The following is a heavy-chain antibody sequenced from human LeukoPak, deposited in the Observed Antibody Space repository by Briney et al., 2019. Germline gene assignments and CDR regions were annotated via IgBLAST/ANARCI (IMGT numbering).Heavy chain of an antibody. Sequence: GGSLRLSCAASGFTFSSYGMHWVRQAPGKGLEWVAVISYDGSNKYYADSVKGRFTISRDNSKNTLYLQMNSLRAEDTAVYYCAKDLYDSSGSDFDYWGQGTLVTVSS. CDR3: AKDLYDSSGSDFDY. V-gene: IGHV3-30*18. CDR1: GFTFSSYG. CDR2: ISYDGSNK. D-gene: IGHD3-22*01. J-gene: IGHJ4*02.